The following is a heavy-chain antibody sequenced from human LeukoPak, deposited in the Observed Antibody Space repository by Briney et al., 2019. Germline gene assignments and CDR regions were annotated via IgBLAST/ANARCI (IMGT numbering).Heavy chain of an antibody. CDR3: ARADNYGSGSYPDY. J-gene: IGHJ4*02. V-gene: IGHV3-21*01. Sequence: GGSLRLSCAASGFTFSSYSMNWVRQAPGKGLEWVSSISSSSSYIYYADSVKGRFTISRDNAKKSLYLQMNSLRVEDTAVYYCARADNYGSGSYPDYWGQGTLVTVSS. D-gene: IGHD3-10*01. CDR1: GFTFSSYS. CDR2: ISSSSSYI.